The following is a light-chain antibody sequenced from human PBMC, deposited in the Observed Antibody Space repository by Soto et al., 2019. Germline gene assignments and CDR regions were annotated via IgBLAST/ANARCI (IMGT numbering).Light chain of an antibody. CDR2: DAS. CDR3: QQRGNWPRT. J-gene: IGKJ2*01. Sequence: EIVLTQSPATLSLSPGKRATLSCRASQSVSSYLAWYQQKPSQAPRLLIYDASNRATGIPARFSGSGSGTDFTLTISSLESEDFAVYYCQQRGNWPRTFGQGTKLEIK. CDR1: QSVSSY. V-gene: IGKV3-11*01.